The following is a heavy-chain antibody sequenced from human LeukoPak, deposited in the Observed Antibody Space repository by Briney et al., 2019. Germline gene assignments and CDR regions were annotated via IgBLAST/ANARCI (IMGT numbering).Heavy chain of an antibody. D-gene: IGHD3-10*01. CDR1: GYSFTSYW. V-gene: IGHV5-51*01. CDR2: IYPGDSDT. CDR3: ARREVNYYGSGSYHWFDP. Sequence: GESLKISCKGSGYSFTSYWIGWVRQMPGKGLEWMGIIYPGDSDTRYSPSFQGQVTISAVKSISTAYLQWSSLKASDTAMYYCARREVNYYGSGSYHWFDPWGQGTLVTVSS. J-gene: IGHJ5*02.